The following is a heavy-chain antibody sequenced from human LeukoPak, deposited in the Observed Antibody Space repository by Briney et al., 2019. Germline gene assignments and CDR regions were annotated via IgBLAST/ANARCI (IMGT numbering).Heavy chain of an antibody. V-gene: IGHV3-48*01. D-gene: IGHD1-26*01. CDR1: AFTFSDYS. CDR3: ARDRIKSGSYYFDY. J-gene: IGHJ4*02. CDR2: ISGRSSTI. Sequence: AGGSLRLSCAASAFTFSDYSMNWVRQAPGKGLEWISYISGRSSTIYYADSVKGRFTISRDNAKSSMYLQMNSLRAEDTAVYYCARDRIKSGSYYFDYWGQGTLVTVSS.